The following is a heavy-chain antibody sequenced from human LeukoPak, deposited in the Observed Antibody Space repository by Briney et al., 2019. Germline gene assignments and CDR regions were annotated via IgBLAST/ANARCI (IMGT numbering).Heavy chain of an antibody. V-gene: IGHV4-34*01. CDR3: ARGPYYYRSESYYKGLVDYYYYGMDV. CDR2: INHSGST. Sequence: SETLSLTCTVSGGSISSYYWSWIRQPPGKGLEWIGEINHSGSTNYNPSLKSRVTISVDTSKNQFSLKLSSVTAADTAVYYCARGPYYYRSESYYKGLVDYYYYGMDVWGQGTTVTVSS. D-gene: IGHD3-10*01. J-gene: IGHJ6*02. CDR1: GGSISSYY.